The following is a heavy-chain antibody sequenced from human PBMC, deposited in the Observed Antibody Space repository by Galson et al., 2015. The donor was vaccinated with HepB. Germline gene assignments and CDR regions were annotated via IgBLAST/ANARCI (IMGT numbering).Heavy chain of an antibody. CDR1: GYTLTELS. Sequence: SVKVSCKVSGYTLTELSMHWVRQAPGKGLEWMGGFDPEDGETIYAQKFQGRVTMTEDTSTDTAYMELSSLRSEDTAVYYCATGGASSSWTTRRYYGMDVWGQGTTVTVSS. J-gene: IGHJ6*02. CDR3: ATGGASSSWTTRRYYGMDV. D-gene: IGHD6-13*01. CDR2: FDPEDGET. V-gene: IGHV1-24*01.